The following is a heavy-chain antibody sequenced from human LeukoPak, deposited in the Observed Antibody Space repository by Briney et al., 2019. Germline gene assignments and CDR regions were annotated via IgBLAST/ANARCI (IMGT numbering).Heavy chain of an antibody. CDR2: INPSGGST. D-gene: IGHD3-22*01. CDR1: GYTFTSYY. V-gene: IGHV1-46*01. J-gene: IGHJ5*02. CDR3: ARVVNSPPHYYDSSGYVAWFDP. Sequence: GASVKVSCKASGYTFTSYYMHWVRQAPGQGLEWMGIINPSGGSTSYAQKFQGRVTMTRGMSTSTVYMELSSLRSEDTAVYYCARVVNSPPHYYDSSGYVAWFDPWGQGTLVTVSS.